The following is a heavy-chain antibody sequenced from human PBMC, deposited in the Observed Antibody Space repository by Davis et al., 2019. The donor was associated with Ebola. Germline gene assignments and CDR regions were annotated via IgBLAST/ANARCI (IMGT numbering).Heavy chain of an antibody. CDR2: IWYDGSNK. CDR3: ARESITFDC. V-gene: IGHV3-33*01. Sequence: GESLKISCAASGLTFSSYGMHWVRQAPGKGLEWVAVIWYDGSNKYYADSVKGRFTISRDNSKNTLYLQMNSLRAEDTAVYYCARESITFDCWGQGTLVTVSS. CDR1: GLTFSSYG. D-gene: IGHD1-14*01. J-gene: IGHJ4*02.